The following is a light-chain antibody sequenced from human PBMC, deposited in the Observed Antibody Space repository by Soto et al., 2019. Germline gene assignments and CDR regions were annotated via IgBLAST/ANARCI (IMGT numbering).Light chain of an antibody. CDR2: AAS. Sequence: IQMTQYRSTLAAFVVDRVTITWRASQDIAIYLAWYQQKPGEAPKLLIYAASALHSGVPSRFSGSGCGTDFTLTICGLQADDFASYYCKHYSIYPITFGHGTRLEIK. CDR3: KHYSIYPIT. CDR1: QDIAIY. J-gene: IGKJ5*01. V-gene: IGKV1-16*01.